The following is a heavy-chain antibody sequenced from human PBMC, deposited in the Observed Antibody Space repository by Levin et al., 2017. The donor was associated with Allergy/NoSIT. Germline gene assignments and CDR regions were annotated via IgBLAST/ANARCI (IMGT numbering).Heavy chain of an antibody. CDR3: AGGEDDYGSGNWFDP. J-gene: IGHJ5*02. Sequence: SGGSLRLSCTVSGGSVSSGTYYWNWIRQPPGKGLEWIGYIYFSGRTKYNPSLKSRVTISVDTSKNQFSLKLSSVTAADTAAYVCAGGEDDYGSGNWFDPWGQGTLVTVSS. V-gene: IGHV4-61*01. CDR2: IYFSGRT. D-gene: IGHD3-10*01. CDR1: GGSVSSGTYY.